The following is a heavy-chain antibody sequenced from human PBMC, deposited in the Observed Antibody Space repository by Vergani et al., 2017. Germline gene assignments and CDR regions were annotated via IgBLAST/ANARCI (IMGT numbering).Heavy chain of an antibody. D-gene: IGHD3-22*01. CDR3: AKDSDSSPGGY. J-gene: IGHJ4*02. V-gene: IGHV3-30*18. CDR2: ISYDGSNK. Sequence: QVQLVESGGGVVQPGRSLRLSCAASGFTFSSYGMHWVRQAPGKGLEWVAVISYDGSNKYYADSVKGRFTISRDNSKNTLYLQMNSLRAEDTAVYYCAKDSDSSPGGYWGQGTLDNVSS. CDR1: GFTFSSYG.